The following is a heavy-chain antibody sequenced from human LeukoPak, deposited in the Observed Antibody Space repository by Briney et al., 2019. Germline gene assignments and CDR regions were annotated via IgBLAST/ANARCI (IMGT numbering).Heavy chain of an antibody. V-gene: IGHV3-74*01. J-gene: IGHJ4*02. D-gene: IGHD4-23*01. CDR2: IVSDGSNT. Sequence: GGSLRLSCAASGFTFSSYWMNLVRQVPGKGLVWVSRIVSDGSNTNYADSVKGRFTISRDNAKNTLYLQMNSLRVEDTAVYYCARGRPHGNDYWGQGTLVTVSS. CDR1: GFTFSSYW. CDR3: ARGRPHGNDY.